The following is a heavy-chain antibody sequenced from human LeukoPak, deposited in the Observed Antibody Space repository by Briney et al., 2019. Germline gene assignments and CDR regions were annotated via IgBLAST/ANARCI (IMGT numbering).Heavy chain of an antibody. CDR3: ASDSSGWYQYFQH. D-gene: IGHD6-19*01. V-gene: IGHV3-21*01. J-gene: IGHJ1*01. CDR1: GFTFSSYS. Sequence: GGSLRLSCAASGFTFSSYSMIWVRQAPGKGLAWVSSISSGSSYIYYADSVKGRFTISRDNAKNSLYLQMNSLRAEDTAVYYCASDSSGWYQYFQHWGQGTLVTVSS. CDR2: ISSGSSYI.